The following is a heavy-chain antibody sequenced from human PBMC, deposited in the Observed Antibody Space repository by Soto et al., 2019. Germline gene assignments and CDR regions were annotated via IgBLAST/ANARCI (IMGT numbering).Heavy chain of an antibody. Sequence: QVQLVQSGAEVKKPGASVKVSCKASGYTFTSYDINWVRQATGQGLEWMGWMNPNSGNTGYAQKFQGRVTMTRNTSISTAYMELSSLRSEDTTVYYCARGVGATDPLDYYYGMDVWGQGTTVTVSS. CDR1: GYTFTSYD. J-gene: IGHJ6*02. V-gene: IGHV1-8*01. CDR2: MNPNSGNT. D-gene: IGHD1-26*01. CDR3: ARGVGATDPLDYYYGMDV.